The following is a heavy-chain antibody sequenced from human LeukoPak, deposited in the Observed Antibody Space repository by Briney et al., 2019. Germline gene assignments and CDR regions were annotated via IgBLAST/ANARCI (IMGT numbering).Heavy chain of an antibody. V-gene: IGHV1-24*01. CDR1: GYTLTELS. D-gene: IGHD2-2*01. CDR2: FDPEDGET. J-gene: IGHJ2*01. Sequence: ASVKVSCKVSGYTLTELSMHWVRQAPGKGLEWMGGFDPEDGETIYAQKFQGRVTMTRDTSISTAYMELSRLRSDDTAVYYCASSYCSSTSCQGPWYFDLWGRGTLVTVSS. CDR3: ASSYCSSTSCQGPWYFDL.